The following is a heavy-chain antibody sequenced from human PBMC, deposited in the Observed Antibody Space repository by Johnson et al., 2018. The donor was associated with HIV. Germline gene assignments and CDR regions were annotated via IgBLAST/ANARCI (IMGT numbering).Heavy chain of an antibody. V-gene: IGHV3-73*01. Sequence: VQLVESGGGVVQPGGSLKLSCAASGFTFSASAMHWVRQASGKGLEWVGRIRSKPYSYATAYAASVTGRFTISRDNSKNTLYLQLNSLRAEDTAVYYCARDQSDGWNRGAFDIWGRGTVVTVSS. J-gene: IGHJ3*02. CDR3: ARDQSDGWNRGAFDI. D-gene: IGHD1-1*01. CDR1: GFTFSASA. CDR2: IRSKPYSYAT.